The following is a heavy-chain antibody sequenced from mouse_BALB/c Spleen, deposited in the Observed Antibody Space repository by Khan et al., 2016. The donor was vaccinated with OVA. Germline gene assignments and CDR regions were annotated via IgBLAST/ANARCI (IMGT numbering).Heavy chain of an antibody. V-gene: IGHV3-2*02. CDR2: ISYSGST. CDR1: GYSITSDYA. CDR3: ASELGRYYALDY. J-gene: IGHJ4*01. D-gene: IGHD4-1*01. Sequence: EVQLQESGPGLVKPSQSLSLTCTVTGYSITSDYAWNWIRQFPENKLEWMGYISYSGSTTYNPSLKSRISLTRDTSKDQFFLQLKSVTSDDTATYYCASELGRYYALDYWGQGTSVTVSS.